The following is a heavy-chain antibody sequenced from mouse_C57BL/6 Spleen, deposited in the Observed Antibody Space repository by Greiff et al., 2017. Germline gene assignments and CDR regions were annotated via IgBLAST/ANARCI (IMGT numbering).Heavy chain of an antibody. D-gene: IGHD4-1*01. CDR3: ARGNWDGAMDY. V-gene: IGHV1-52*01. CDR2: IDPSDSET. J-gene: IGHJ4*01. CDR1: GYTFTSYW. Sequence: QVHVKQSGAELVRPGSSVKLSCKASGYTFTSYWMHWVKQRPIQGLEWIGNIDPSDSETHYNQKFKDKATLTVDKSSSTAYMQLSSLTSEDSAVYYCARGNWDGAMDYWGQGTSVTVSS.